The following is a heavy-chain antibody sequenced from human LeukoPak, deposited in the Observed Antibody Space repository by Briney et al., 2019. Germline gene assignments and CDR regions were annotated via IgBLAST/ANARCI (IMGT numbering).Heavy chain of an antibody. V-gene: IGHV1-46*01. Sequence: ASVKVSCKASGYTFTRYYMHWVRQAPGQGLEWMGIINPGAGSTVYAQKFQGRVTMTRDMSTSTVYMELSSLRSEDTAVYYCARFAVHRRIAVDGQFGLDYWGQGTLVTVSS. CDR1: GYTFTRYY. CDR3: ARFAVHRRIAVDGQFGLDY. J-gene: IGHJ4*02. CDR2: INPGAGST. D-gene: IGHD6-19*01.